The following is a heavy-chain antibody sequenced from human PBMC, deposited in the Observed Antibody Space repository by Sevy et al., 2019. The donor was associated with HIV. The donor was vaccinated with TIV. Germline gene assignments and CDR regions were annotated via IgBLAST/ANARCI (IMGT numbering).Heavy chain of an antibody. D-gene: IGHD3-10*01. V-gene: IGHV3-33*01. CDR1: GFTFSDYG. J-gene: IGHJ4*02. CDR2: VWYDGINK. CDR3: ARDNLLPVMVSMVRGALSYYFDY. Sequence: GGSLRLSCTASGFTFSDYGMHWVRQARGKGLEWVAVVWYDGINKYYGDSVKGRFTISRDNSKNTLYLQMNSLRAEDTAVYYCARDNLLPVMVSMVRGALSYYFDYWGQGTLVTVSS.